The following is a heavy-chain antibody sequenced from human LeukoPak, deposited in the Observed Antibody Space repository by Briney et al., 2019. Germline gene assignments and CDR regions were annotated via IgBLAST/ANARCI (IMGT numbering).Heavy chain of an antibody. V-gene: IGHV4-59*01. CDR3: AREGGSNRYYSDAFNL. J-gene: IGHJ3*01. CDR2: IYYSGST. Sequence: PSETLSLTCAVSGGSITSYYWSWIRQPPGKGLQWIGYIYYSGSTKYNPTLKSRVTISLDTSKSQFSLKLRSVTAADTAVYYCAREGGSNRYYSDAFNLWGQGTMVTVSS. CDR1: GGSITSYY. D-gene: IGHD2/OR15-2a*01.